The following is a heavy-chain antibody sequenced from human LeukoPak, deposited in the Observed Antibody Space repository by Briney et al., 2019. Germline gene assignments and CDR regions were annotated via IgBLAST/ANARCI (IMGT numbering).Heavy chain of an antibody. Sequence: GSSVKVSCKASGGTFSSYAISWVRQAPGQGLEWMGRIIPILGIANYAQKFQGRVTITADKSTSTASIELSRLRSDDTAVYYCVGPRGYKTAFDIWGQGTMVTVSS. CDR2: IIPILGIA. CDR1: GGTFSSYA. CDR3: VGPRGYKTAFDI. V-gene: IGHV1-69*04. J-gene: IGHJ3*02. D-gene: IGHD5-24*01.